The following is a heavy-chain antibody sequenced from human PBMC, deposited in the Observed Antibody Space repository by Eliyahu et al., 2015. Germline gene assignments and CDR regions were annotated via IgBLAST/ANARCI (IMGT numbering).Heavy chain of an antibody. Sequence: XGLXWIGEINHXGXTNYNPSXQSRVTISVDTSKNQFSLKLSSVTAADTAVYYCARGTGVVVVAATQDYYYYGMDVWGQGTTVTVSS. CDR2: INHXGXT. CDR3: ARGTGVVVVAATQDYYYYGMDV. J-gene: IGHJ6*02. V-gene: IGHV4-34*01. D-gene: IGHD2-15*01.